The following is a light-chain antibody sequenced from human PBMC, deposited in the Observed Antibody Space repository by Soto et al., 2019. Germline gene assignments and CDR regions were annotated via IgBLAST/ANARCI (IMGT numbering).Light chain of an antibody. Sequence: DVQMTQSPSSLSPSVGDRVTITCRASQSFNTWLAWYQQKPGKAPKLLIYDSSTLQTGVPSRFTGSGSGRKFTLTISGLQFGDFATYFCQQLSHYPYTFGQGTKLEI. CDR3: QQLSHYPYT. V-gene: IGKV1-5*01. J-gene: IGKJ2*01. CDR1: QSFNTW. CDR2: DSS.